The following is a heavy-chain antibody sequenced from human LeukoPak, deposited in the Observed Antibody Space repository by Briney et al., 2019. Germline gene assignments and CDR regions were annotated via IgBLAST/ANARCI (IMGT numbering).Heavy chain of an antibody. CDR2: MNPYSSNT. CDR1: GYTFSDYD. J-gene: IGHJ4*02. D-gene: IGHD3-3*01. V-gene: IGHV1-8*01. Sequence: ASVRVSCEASGYTFSDYDINWVRQAPGQGLEWMGWMNPYSSNTGYAQNFQGRVTITRDTSINTAYMDLTSLTSEDTAVYYCARGQSGRRFLADYWGQGTLVTVSS. CDR3: ARGQSGRRFLADY.